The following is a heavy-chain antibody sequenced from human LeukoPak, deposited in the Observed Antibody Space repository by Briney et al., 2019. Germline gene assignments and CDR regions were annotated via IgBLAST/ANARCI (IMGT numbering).Heavy chain of an antibody. CDR1: GYRFTIYW. CDR3: ARERDTAMNWGHAFDI. J-gene: IGHJ3*02. CDR2: IYPGDSDT. Sequence: GESLKISCKGSGYRFTIYWIAWVRQMPGKGLEWMGIIYPGDSDTRYSPSFQGQVTISADKSTNTAYLQWSSLKASDTAMYYCARERDTAMNWGHAFDIWGQGTMVTVSS. V-gene: IGHV5-51*01. D-gene: IGHD5-18*01.